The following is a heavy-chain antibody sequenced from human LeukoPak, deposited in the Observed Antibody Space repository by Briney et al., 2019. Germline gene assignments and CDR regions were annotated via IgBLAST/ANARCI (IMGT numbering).Heavy chain of an antibody. V-gene: IGHV3-23*01. Sequence: GGSLTLSCAASGFTLSSYAVSCVRETPAGGLEGVSRLGGSGDTFYAESVQGLFTLSRDDSRNTVYLQLTNLRVEDTAVYYCAKASWVSNADAVLWGQGTVVTVSS. D-gene: IGHD1-1*01. CDR3: AKASWVSNADAVL. J-gene: IGHJ4*02. CDR2: LGGSGDT. CDR1: GFTLSSYA.